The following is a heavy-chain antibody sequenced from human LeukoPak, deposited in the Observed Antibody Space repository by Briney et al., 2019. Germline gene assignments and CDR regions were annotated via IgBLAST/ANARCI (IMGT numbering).Heavy chain of an antibody. CDR2: IYTSGST. CDR1: GYSISSDYY. CDR3: ARTRYYYNSRSYGAPYYFDY. Sequence: SETLSLTCTVSGYSISSDYYWSWIRQPAGKGLEWIGRIYTSGSTNYNPSLKSRVTMSVDTSKNQFSLKLSSVTAADTAVYYCARTRYYYNSRSYGAPYYFDYWGQGTLVTVSS. V-gene: IGHV4-4*07. J-gene: IGHJ4*02. D-gene: IGHD3-10*01.